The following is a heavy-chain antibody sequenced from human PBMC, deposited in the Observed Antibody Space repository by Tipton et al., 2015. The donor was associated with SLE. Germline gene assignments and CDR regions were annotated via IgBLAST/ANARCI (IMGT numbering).Heavy chain of an antibody. CDR1: GGSISLYY. V-gene: IGHV4-59*01. Sequence: GLVKPSETLSLTCTVSGGSISLYYWTWIRQPPGKGLQWIGSIYYSGDTNYNPSLKTRVAISLDTPKKQFSLRLSSVTAAGTAVYYCVRAQLPRHYYYYMDVWGKGTTVTVSS. D-gene: IGHD1-1*01. CDR2: IYYSGDT. CDR3: VRAQLPRHYYYYMDV. J-gene: IGHJ6*03.